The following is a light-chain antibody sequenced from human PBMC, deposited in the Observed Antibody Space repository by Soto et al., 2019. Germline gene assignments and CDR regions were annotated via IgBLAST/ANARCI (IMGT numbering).Light chain of an antibody. V-gene: IGKV1-33*01. CDR2: DAF. CDR1: QDINNY. CDR3: QQYDSLPPT. Sequence: IQMTQSPSSLSASVGDRVTITCQASQDINNYSNWYQQKPGKAPKLLIFDAFKLDTGVPSRFSGGGSGTDFTFTITSLQPEDIATYFCQQYDSLPPTFGGGTRVEI. J-gene: IGKJ4*01.